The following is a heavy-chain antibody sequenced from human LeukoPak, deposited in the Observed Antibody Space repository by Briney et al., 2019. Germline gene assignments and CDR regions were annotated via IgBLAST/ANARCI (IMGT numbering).Heavy chain of an antibody. J-gene: IGHJ4*02. CDR1: GYTFTSYG. D-gene: IGHD5-18*01. CDR2: ISAYNGNT. Sequence: GASVKVSCKASGYTFTSYGISWVRQAPGQGLEWMGWISAYNGNTNYAQKLQGRVTMTTDTSTSTAYMELRSLRSDDTAVYYCARESQVDTAMATDYWGQGTLVTVSS. V-gene: IGHV1-18*01. CDR3: ARESQVDTAMATDY.